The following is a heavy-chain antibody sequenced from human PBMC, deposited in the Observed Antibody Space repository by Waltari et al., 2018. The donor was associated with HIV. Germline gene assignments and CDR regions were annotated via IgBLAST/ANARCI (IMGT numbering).Heavy chain of an antibody. Sequence: QVQLVQSGATMKKPGASVKVSCKTSGYTFTDYDVNWVRQATGQGLEWLGWKNSDSGNTGYAQKFKDRVNMTRETSTRILYMELTGLSHQDAAVYYCVLSRRGAVLGDHWGEGTRVTVSS. J-gene: IGHJ4*02. V-gene: IGHV1-8*01. CDR3: VLSRRGAVLGDH. CDR2: KNSDSGNT. CDR1: GYTFTDYD. D-gene: IGHD3-16*01.